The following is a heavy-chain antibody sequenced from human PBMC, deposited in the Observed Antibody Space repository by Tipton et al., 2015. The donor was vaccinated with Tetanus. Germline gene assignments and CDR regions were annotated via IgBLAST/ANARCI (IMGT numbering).Heavy chain of an antibody. V-gene: IGHV1-2*02. D-gene: IGHD3-10*01. CDR3: ARSYGSGSRYWYFDF. Sequence: QSGPEVKKPGASVKVSCKASGYTFTDYYIHWVRQAPGQGLEWMGWINPYNDDSYHVQTFQGRVTMARDTSIDTVYMDLGSLTSNDTAVYFCARSYGSGSRYWYFDFWGRGTLVTVSS. CDR2: INPYNDDS. J-gene: IGHJ2*01. CDR1: GYTFTDYY.